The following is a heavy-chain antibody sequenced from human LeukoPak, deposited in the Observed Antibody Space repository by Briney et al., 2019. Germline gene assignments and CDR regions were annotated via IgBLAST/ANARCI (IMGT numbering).Heavy chain of an antibody. V-gene: IGHV1-18*01. D-gene: IGHD3-22*01. J-gene: IGHJ4*02. CDR2: ISAYNGNT. CDR1: GYTFTSYG. Sequence: ASVKVSCKASGYTFTSYGISWVRQAPGQGLEWMEWISAYNGNTNYAQKLQGRVTMTTDTSTSTDYMELRSLRSDDTAVYYCARDPGGDYYDSSGYYYPLIYWGQGTLVTVSS. CDR3: ARDPGGDYYDSSGYYYPLIY.